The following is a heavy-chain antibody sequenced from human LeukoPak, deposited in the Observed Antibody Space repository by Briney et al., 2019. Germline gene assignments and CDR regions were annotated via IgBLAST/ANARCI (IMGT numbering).Heavy chain of an antibody. Sequence: SETLSLTCTVSGGSISSYYWSWIRQPPGKGLEWIGYIYYSGSTNYNPSLKSRVTISVDTSKNQFSLKLSSVTAADTAVYNCARDRTLYYYDSSGYYPYYYGMDVWGQGTTVTVSS. J-gene: IGHJ6*02. CDR3: ARDRTLYYYDSSGYYPYYYGMDV. D-gene: IGHD3-22*01. CDR1: GGSISSYY. V-gene: IGHV4-59*01. CDR2: IYYSGST.